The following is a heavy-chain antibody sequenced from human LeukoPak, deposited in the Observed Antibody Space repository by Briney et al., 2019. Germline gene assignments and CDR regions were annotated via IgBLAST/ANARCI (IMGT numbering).Heavy chain of an antibody. CDR2: IIPILGIA. Sequence: GASVKVSCKASGGTFSSYAISWVRQAPGQGLEWMGRIIPILGIANYAQKFQGRVTITADKSTSTAYMELSSLRSEDTAVYYCARLTYYYDSSGYTDWGQGTLVTVSS. D-gene: IGHD3-22*01. CDR1: GGTFSSYA. J-gene: IGHJ4*02. CDR3: ARLTYYYDSSGYTD. V-gene: IGHV1-69*04.